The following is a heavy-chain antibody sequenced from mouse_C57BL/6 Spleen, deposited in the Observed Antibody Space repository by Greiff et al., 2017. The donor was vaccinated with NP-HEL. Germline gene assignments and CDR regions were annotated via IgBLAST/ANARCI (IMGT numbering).Heavy chain of an antibody. Sequence: QVQLKESGAELVRPGTSVKMSCKASGYTFTNYWIGWAKQRPGHGLEWIGDIYPGGGYTNYNEKFKGKATLTADKSSSTAYMQFSSLTSEDSAIYYCARWDDYDWFAYWGQGTLVTVSA. CDR3: ARWDDYDWFAY. J-gene: IGHJ3*01. CDR2: IYPGGGYT. D-gene: IGHD2-4*01. V-gene: IGHV1-63*01. CDR1: GYTFTNYW.